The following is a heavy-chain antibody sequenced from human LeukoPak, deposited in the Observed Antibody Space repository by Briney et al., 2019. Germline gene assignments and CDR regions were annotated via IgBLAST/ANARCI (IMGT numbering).Heavy chain of an antibody. CDR3: VKDLFKGDSASWYFFHY. CDR2: LSANGGTT. V-gene: IGHV3-64D*06. J-gene: IGHJ4*02. CDR1: GFIISDYA. D-gene: IGHD2-15*01. Sequence: GGSLRLSCSASGFIISDYAMHWVRQAPGKGLEYVSALSANGGTTYYADSVKGRFTISRDTSKNTLYLQMSSLRAEDTAMYHCVKDLFKGDSASWYFFHYWGQGTLVTVSS.